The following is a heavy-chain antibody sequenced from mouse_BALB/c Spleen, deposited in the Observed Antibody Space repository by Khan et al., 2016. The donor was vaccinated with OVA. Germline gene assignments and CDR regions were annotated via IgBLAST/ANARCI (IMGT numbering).Heavy chain of an antibody. Sequence: QVHVKQSGPGLVAPSQSLSITCTISGFSLTNYGVHWVRQPPGKGLEWLVVIWSDGSTTYNSALKSRLTITKDNSKSQVFLKMNSLQTDDTAMYFCARQPYYHYNIMDSWGQGTSVTVSS. CDR1: GFSLTNYG. D-gene: IGHD2-10*01. J-gene: IGHJ4*01. CDR3: ARQPYYHYNIMDS. V-gene: IGHV2-6-1*01. CDR2: IWSDGST.